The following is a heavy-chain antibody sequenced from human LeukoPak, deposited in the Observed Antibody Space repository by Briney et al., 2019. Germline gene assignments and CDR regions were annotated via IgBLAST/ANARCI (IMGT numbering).Heavy chain of an antibody. CDR2: ISGSGAST. Sequence: PGGSLRLSCAASGFTFSSYAMSWVRQAPGKGLEWVSGISGSGASTYYADSVKGRFTISRDNSKNTLYLQMNSLRAEDTAVYYCARAVEQLISDPRGQGTLVTVSS. CDR1: GFTFSSYA. J-gene: IGHJ5*02. V-gene: IGHV3-23*01. CDR3: ARAVEQLISDP. D-gene: IGHD6-13*01.